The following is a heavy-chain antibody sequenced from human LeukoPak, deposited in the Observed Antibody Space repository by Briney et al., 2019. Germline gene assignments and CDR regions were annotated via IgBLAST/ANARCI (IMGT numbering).Heavy chain of an antibody. J-gene: IGHJ4*02. CDR2: INPNSGGT. CDR3: ARDAALAVAGN. Sequence: ASVKVSCKASGYTFTGYYMHWVRQAPGQGLEWMGWINPNSGGTNYAQKFQGRVTMSRDASISTAYMELSRLRSDDTAVYYCARDAALAVAGNWGQGTLVTVSS. D-gene: IGHD6-19*01. V-gene: IGHV1-2*02. CDR1: GYTFTGYY.